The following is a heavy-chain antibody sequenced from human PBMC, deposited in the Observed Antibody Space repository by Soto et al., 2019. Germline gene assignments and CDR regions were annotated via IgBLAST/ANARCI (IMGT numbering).Heavy chain of an antibody. CDR3: AKDIYSSSSYFDY. Sequence: SLRLSCAASGFTFDDYAMHWVRQAPGKGPEWVSGISWNSGSIGYADSVKGRFTISRDNAKNSLYLQMNSLRAEDTALYYCAKDIYSSSSYFDYWGQGTLVTVSS. D-gene: IGHD6-6*01. V-gene: IGHV3-9*01. CDR1: GFTFDDYA. J-gene: IGHJ4*02. CDR2: ISWNSGSI.